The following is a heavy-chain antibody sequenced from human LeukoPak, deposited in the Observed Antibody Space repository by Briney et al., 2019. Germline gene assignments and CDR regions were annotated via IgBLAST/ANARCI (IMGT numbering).Heavy chain of an antibody. J-gene: IGHJ5*02. CDR2: ISAYNGNT. V-gene: IGHV1-18*01. D-gene: IGHD2-15*01. Sequence: ASVKVSCKASGYTFTSYGISWVRQAPGQGLEWMGWISAYNGNTNYAQKLQGRVTMTTDTSTSTAYMELRSLRSDDTAVYYCARTDIVVVVAATKYNWFDPWGQGTLVTVSS. CDR1: GYTFTSYG. CDR3: ARTDIVVVVAATKYNWFDP.